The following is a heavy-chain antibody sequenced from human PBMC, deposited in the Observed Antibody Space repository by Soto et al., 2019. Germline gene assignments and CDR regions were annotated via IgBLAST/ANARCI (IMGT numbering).Heavy chain of an antibody. CDR2: IYHSGST. D-gene: IGHD2-15*01. CDR3: ASGGGYCSGGSCYSH. V-gene: IGHV4-4*02. Sequence: QVQLQESGPGLVKPSGTLSLTCAVSGGSISSSNWWSWVRQPPGKGLEWIGEIYHSGSTNYNPSLESRVTISVDKSKNQFSLKLSSVTAADTAVYYCASGGGYCSGGSCYSHWGQGTLVTVSS. J-gene: IGHJ4*02. CDR1: GGSISSSNW.